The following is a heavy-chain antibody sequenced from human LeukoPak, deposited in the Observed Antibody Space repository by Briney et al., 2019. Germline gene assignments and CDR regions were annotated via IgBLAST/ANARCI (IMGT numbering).Heavy chain of an antibody. V-gene: IGHV4-59*01. J-gene: IGHJ6*02. CDR3: ARDRRIAAAGTYYYYGMDV. CDR1: GGSISSYY. Sequence: SETLSLTCTVSGGSISSYYWSWIRQPPGKRLEGMGYIYYSGSTNYNPSLKSRVTISVDTSKNQFSLKLSSVTAADTAVYYCARDRRIAAAGTYYYYGMDVWGQGTTVTVSS. D-gene: IGHD6-13*01. CDR2: IYYSGST.